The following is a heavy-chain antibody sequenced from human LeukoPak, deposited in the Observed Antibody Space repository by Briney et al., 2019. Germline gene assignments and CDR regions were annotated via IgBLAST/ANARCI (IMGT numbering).Heavy chain of an antibody. CDR2: IRSKANNYAT. J-gene: IGHJ4*02. CDR3: TSNYCSGGSCYLY. CDR1: GFPFSGSV. D-gene: IGHD2-15*01. Sequence: GSLILSCAASGFPFSGSVMHWVRQASGKGLEWVGRIRSKANNYATAYVASVKGRFTISRDDSKNTAFLQMNSLKTEDTAVYYCTSNYCSGGSCYLYWGQGTLVTVSS. V-gene: IGHV3-73*01.